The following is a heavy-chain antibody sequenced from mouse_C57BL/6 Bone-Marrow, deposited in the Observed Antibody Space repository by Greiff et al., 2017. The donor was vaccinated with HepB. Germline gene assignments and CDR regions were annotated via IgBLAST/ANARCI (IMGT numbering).Heavy chain of an antibody. CDR3: ATSPSFAY. CDR1: GFNINDTY. Sequence: QLQQSGADLVKPGASVKLSCIVSGFNINDTYMYWVKQRPEQGLEWIGKIDPANGNTKYDPKFQGKATITANTSSNTAYLQLSSLTSEDTAVYYCATSPSFAYWGQGTLVTVSA. CDR2: IDPANGNT. V-gene: IGHV14-3*02. J-gene: IGHJ3*01.